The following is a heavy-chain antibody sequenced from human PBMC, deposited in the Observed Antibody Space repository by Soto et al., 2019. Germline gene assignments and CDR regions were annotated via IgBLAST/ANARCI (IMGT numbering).Heavy chain of an antibody. V-gene: IGHV5-51*01. CDR2: IYPGDSDT. J-gene: IGHJ4*02. D-gene: IGHD3-3*01. CDR3: ARHDNDFWSGYSFGY. CDR1: GYSFTSHW. Sequence: GEPNQNRCKGAGYSFTSHWIGWVRQMHGKGLGWMGIIYPGDSDTRYSPSFQGQVTISADKSISTAYLQWSSLKASDTAMYYCARHDNDFWSGYSFGYWGQGTLVTVSS.